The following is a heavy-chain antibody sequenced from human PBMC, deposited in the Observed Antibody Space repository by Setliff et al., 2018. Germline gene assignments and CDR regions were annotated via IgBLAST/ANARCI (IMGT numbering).Heavy chain of an antibody. CDR2: MYGNS. D-gene: IGHD7-27*01. J-gene: IGHJ3*02. CDR1: GGSISGYY. CDR3: ARGPGAATGEGFDI. Sequence: SETLSLTCTVSGGSISGYYWTWIPQPAGKGLEWIGRMYGNSNYNPSLKSRVTMSIDTSKNKFSLKLSSVTAADTAVYYCARGPGAATGEGFDIWGQGTMVTVSS. V-gene: IGHV4-4*07.